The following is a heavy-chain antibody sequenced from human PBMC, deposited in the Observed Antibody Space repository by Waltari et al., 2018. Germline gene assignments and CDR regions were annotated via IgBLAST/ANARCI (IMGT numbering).Heavy chain of an antibody. V-gene: IGHV4-30-2*01. CDR2: IYHSGST. CDR1: GGSISRGCYS. J-gene: IGHJ6*02. Sequence: QLPLQESGSGLVTPSQTLSLTCAVPGGSISRGCYSWSWIRHPPGKGLEWIGYIYHSGSTYYNPSLKSRVTISVDRSKNQFSLKLSSVTAADTAVYYCARANYGERGYYGMDVWGQGTTVTVSS. CDR3: ARANYGERGYYGMDV. D-gene: IGHD4-17*01.